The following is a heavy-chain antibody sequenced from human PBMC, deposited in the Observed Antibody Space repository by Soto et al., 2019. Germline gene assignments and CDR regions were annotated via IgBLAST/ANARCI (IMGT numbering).Heavy chain of an antibody. CDR3: ARSAMDSYGRAYFDY. V-gene: IGHV1-69*13. D-gene: IGHD5-18*01. CDR2: IIPIFGTA. Sequence: SVKVSCKASGGTFSSYAISWVRQAPGQGLEWMGGIIPIFGTANYAQKFQGRVTITADESTSTAYMELSSLRSEDTAVYYCARSAMDSYGRAYFDYWGQGTLVTVS. J-gene: IGHJ4*02. CDR1: GGTFSSYA.